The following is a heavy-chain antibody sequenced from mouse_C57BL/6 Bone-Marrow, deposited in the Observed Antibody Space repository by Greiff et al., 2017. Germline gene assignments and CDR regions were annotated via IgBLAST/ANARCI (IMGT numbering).Heavy chain of an antibody. CDR1: GFNIKDDY. D-gene: IGHD3-3*01. CDR3: TFLGLRRRYYAMDY. V-gene: IGHV14-4*01. CDR2: IDPENGDT. Sequence: EVQLMESGAELVRPGASVKLSCTASGFNIKDDYMHWVKQRPEQGLEWIGWIDPENGDTEYASKFQGKATITADTSSNTAYLQLSSLTSEDTAVYYCTFLGLRRRYYAMDYWGQGTSVTVSS. J-gene: IGHJ4*01.